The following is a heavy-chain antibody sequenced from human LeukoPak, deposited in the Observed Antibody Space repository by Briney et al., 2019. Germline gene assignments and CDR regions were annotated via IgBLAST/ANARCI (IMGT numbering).Heavy chain of an antibody. J-gene: IGHJ1*01. CDR3: VRLGRDGYTYGAAY. Sequence: GGSLRLSCAGSGYSFDDYGMRWVRQAPGKGLEWVAGINWNGGSTGYAASVKGRCTISRDNAKYALYLEMNSLRAEDTAFYYCVRLGRDGYTYGAAYWGLGTLVTVSS. CDR2: INWNGGST. CDR1: GYSFDDYG. D-gene: IGHD5-24*01. V-gene: IGHV3-20*04.